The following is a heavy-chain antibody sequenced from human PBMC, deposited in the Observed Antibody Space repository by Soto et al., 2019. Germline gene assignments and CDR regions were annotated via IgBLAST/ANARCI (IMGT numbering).Heavy chain of an antibody. CDR1: GFTFNNYA. Sequence: PGGSLRLSCAASGFTFNNYAMGWVRQAPGKGLEWVSAITDSGDDTYYIDSVKGRFTISRDNSNSTLYLQMNSLRAEDTAIYYCAKLGSSSWSPHYYFDYWGQGTLVTVSS. D-gene: IGHD2-2*01. CDR3: AKLGSSSWSPHYYFDY. J-gene: IGHJ4*02. V-gene: IGHV3-23*01. CDR2: ITDSGDDT.